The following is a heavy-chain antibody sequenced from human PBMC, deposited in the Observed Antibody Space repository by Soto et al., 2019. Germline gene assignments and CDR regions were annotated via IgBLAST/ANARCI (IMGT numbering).Heavy chain of an antibody. J-gene: IGHJ5*02. Sequence: PSETLSVTCAVSGGSISSSNWWSCVRQPPGKGPEWIGEIYLSVSTNYNPSLKSRVTISVDKSKNQFSLKLSSVTAADTAVYYCARVYCSSTSCYIGFEYFADNWFDPWGQGTLVTVSS. CDR1: GGSISSSNW. CDR3: ARVYCSSTSCYIGFEYFADNWFDP. V-gene: IGHV4-4*02. CDR2: IYLSVST. D-gene: IGHD2-2*02.